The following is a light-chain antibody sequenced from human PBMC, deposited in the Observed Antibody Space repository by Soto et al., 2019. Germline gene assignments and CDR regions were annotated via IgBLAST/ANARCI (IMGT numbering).Light chain of an antibody. CDR1: SSDIGTYDH. CDR2: SVS. J-gene: IGLJ1*01. Sequence: LTQPASVSGSPGQSITISCSGTSSDIGTYDHVAWFQQFPGKTPKLVIYSVSDLPSGVSYRFSGSKSGNTASLTISGLQADDEADYYCISYTVSRSYVFGTGTKVTVL. V-gene: IGLV2-14*01. CDR3: ISYTVSRSYV.